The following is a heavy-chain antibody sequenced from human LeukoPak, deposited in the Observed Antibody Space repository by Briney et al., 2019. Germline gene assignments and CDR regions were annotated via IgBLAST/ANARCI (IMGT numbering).Heavy chain of an antibody. CDR2: IYHSGST. J-gene: IGHJ4*02. CDR3: ARQYYDFWRPSPPQFAY. CDR1: GYSISSGYY. Sequence: PSETLSLTCAVSGYSISSGYYWGWIRQPPGKALEWIGSIYHSGSTYYNPSLKSRVTISVDTSKNQFSLKLSSVTSADTAVYYCARQYYDFWRPSPPQFAYWGQGTLVTVSS. V-gene: IGHV4-38-2*01. D-gene: IGHD3-3*01.